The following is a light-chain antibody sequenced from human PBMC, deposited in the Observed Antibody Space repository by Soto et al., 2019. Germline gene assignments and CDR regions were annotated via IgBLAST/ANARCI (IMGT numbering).Light chain of an antibody. V-gene: IGKV1-9*01. J-gene: IGKJ4*01. CDR3: QQLNSYPQVT. CDR2: AAS. CDR1: QGISSY. Sequence: DIQLTQSPSFLAASVGDRLTITCRASQGISSYLAWYQQKPGKAPKLLIYAASTLQGGVPSRFSGSGSGTEFTLTISSLQPEDFATYYCQQLNSYPQVTFGGGTKVDI.